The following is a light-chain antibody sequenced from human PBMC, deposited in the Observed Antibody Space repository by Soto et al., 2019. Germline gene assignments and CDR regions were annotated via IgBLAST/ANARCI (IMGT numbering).Light chain of an antibody. J-gene: IGKJ1*01. CDR2: DAS. CDR1: QSVSSY. Sequence: EIVLTQSPATLSLSPGERATLSCRASQSVSSYLAWYQQKPGQAPRLLIYDASNRATGIPARFSGSGSGTIFPLTISSLAPVDFAVYRRQPRTTWPPPSGQ. CDR3: QPRTTWPPP. V-gene: IGKV3-11*01.